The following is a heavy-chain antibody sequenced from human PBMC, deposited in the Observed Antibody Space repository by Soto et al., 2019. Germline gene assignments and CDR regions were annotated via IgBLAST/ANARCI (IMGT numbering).Heavy chain of an antibody. CDR1: GYRFSSYW. Sequence: GECLKISCKGSGYRFSSYWIAWVRQMPGKGLEWMGIIYPGDSDTRYSPSFQGQVTFSVDKSNNTAYLQWSSLKASDTAMYYCARQGSNGAYYYYGMDVWGQGTAVTVSS. D-gene: IGHD2-8*01. CDR3: ARQGSNGAYYYYGMDV. J-gene: IGHJ6*02. CDR2: IYPGDSDT. V-gene: IGHV5-51*01.